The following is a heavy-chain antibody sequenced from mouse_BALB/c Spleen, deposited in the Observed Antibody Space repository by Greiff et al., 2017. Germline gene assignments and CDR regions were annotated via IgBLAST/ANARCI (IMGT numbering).Heavy chain of an antibody. CDR3: ATYDYGYYYAMDY. V-gene: IGHV7-3*02. CDR1: GFTFTDYY. Sequence: EVQLLESGGGLVQPGGSLRLSCATSGFTFTDYYMSWVRQPPGKALEWLGFIRNKANGYTTEYSASVKGRFTISRDNSQNILYLQMNTLRAEDSATYYCATYDYGYYYAMDYWGQGTSVTVSS. CDR2: IRNKANGYTT. J-gene: IGHJ4*01. D-gene: IGHD2-4*01.